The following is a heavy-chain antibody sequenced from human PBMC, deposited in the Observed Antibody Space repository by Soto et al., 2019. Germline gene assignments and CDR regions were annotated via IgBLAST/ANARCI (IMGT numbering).Heavy chain of an antibody. D-gene: IGHD2-21*01. CDR2: LVPNSGVA. J-gene: IGHJ5*02. CDR3: ARESVPDGNIPGWACSAP. Sequence: QELLLQSGAEVRGPGASVTLSCRTSGYLFSKYYIPWLRQAPGQGLQWMWRLVPNSGVAAYPQTLPASVRMTRATATATAFLDLSGLTSEDSAIYLCARESVPDGNIPGWACSAPWGQGTQVTVSS. V-gene: IGHV1-2*02. CDR1: GYLFSKYY.